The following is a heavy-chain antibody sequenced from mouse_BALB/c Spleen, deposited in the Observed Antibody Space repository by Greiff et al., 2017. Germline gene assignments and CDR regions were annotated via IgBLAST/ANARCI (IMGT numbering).Heavy chain of an antibody. CDR3: ARGNYERFAY. J-gene: IGHJ3*01. CDR1: GFNIKDTY. Sequence: EVKLVESGAELVKPGASVKLSCTASGFNIKDTYMHWVKQRPEQGLEWIGRIDPANGNTKYDPKFQGKATITADTSSNTAYLQLSSLTSEDTAVYYCARGNYERFAYWGQGTLVTVSA. D-gene: IGHD2-1*01. CDR2: IDPANGNT. V-gene: IGHV14-3*02.